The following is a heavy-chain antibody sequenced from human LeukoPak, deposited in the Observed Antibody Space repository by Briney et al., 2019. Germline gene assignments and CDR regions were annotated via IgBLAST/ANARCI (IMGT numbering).Heavy chain of an antibody. V-gene: IGHV1-46*01. Sequence: ASVKVSCKASGYTFTNNFMHWVRQAPGQGLEWMGIINPSGDNTWYAQKFQGRVTMTRDMATSTDYMEVSSLRSEDTAVYYCARVRYRLAETYIDYWGQGTLVTVSS. D-gene: IGHD3-16*01. CDR2: INPSGDNT. CDR3: ARVRYRLAETYIDY. J-gene: IGHJ4*02. CDR1: GYTFTNNF.